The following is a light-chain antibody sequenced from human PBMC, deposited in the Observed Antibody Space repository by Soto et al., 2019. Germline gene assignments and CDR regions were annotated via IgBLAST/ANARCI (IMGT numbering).Light chain of an antibody. Sequence: QSVVTQPPSASGTPGQRVTISCSGSSSSIGSNIVNWYQQLPGTAPKLLIFNNNQRPSGVPDRFSGSKSGTSASLAISGLQSEDEADYYCAAWDDSLTGVIFGGGTKLTVL. CDR2: NNN. CDR3: AAWDDSLTGVI. CDR1: SSSIGSNI. V-gene: IGLV1-44*01. J-gene: IGLJ2*01.